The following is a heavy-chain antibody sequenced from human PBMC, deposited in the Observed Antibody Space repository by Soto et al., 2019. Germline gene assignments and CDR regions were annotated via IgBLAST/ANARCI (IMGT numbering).Heavy chain of an antibody. CDR2: ISSSSSTI. J-gene: IGHJ5*02. Sequence: XESLRLSCAASGFTFSSYSMNWVRQAPGKGLEWVSYISSSSSTIYYADSVKGRFTISRDNAKNSLYLQMNSLRDEDTAVYYCAREALSYCGGDCYPNWFDPSGQGTLVTVSS. V-gene: IGHV3-48*02. CDR3: AREALSYCGGDCYPNWFDP. CDR1: GFTFSSYS. D-gene: IGHD2-21*02.